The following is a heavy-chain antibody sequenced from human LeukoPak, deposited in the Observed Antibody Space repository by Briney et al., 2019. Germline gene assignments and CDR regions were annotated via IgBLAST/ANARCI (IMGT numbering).Heavy chain of an antibody. CDR1: GFTFDDYA. CDR3: AKDINLGKGLDY. V-gene: IGHV3-9*01. CDR2: ISWNSGSI. Sequence: GGSLRLSCAASGFTFDDYAMHWVRQAPGKGLEWVSGISWNSGSIGYADSVKGRFTISRDNAKNSLYLQMNSLRAEDTALYYCAKDINLGKGLDYWGQGTLVTVSS. J-gene: IGHJ4*02. D-gene: IGHD7-27*01.